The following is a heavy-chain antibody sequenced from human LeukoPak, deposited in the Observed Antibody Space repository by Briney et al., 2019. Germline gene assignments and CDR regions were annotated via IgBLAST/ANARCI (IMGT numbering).Heavy chain of an antibody. V-gene: IGHV3-21*01. CDR1: GFTVSSNY. CDR3: ARDDYGDYEGNYFDY. CDR2: ISSSSSYI. J-gene: IGHJ4*02. Sequence: GGSLRLSCAASGFTVSSNYMSWVRQAPGKGLEWVSSISSSSSYIYYADSVKGRFTISRDNAKNSLYLQMNSLRAEDTAVYYCARDDYGDYEGNYFDYWGQGTLVTVSS. D-gene: IGHD4-17*01.